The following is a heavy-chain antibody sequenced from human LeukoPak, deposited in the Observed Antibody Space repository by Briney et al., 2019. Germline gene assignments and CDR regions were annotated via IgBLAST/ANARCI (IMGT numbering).Heavy chain of an antibody. Sequence: SETLSLTCTVSGGSISSGGYYWSWIRQPPGKGLEWIGYIYHSGSTYYNPSLKSRVTISVDKSKNQFSLKLSSVTAADTAVYYCARDRGAAGTRQTDYWGQGTLVTVSS. CDR1: GGSISSGGYY. V-gene: IGHV4-30-2*01. J-gene: IGHJ4*02. D-gene: IGHD6-13*01. CDR2: IYHSGST. CDR3: ARDRGAAGTRQTDY.